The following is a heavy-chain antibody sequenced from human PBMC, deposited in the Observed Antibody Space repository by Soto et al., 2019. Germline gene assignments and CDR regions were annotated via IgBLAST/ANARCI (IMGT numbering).Heavy chain of an antibody. J-gene: IGHJ4*02. D-gene: IGHD5-12*01. CDR3: ARDRRDGYDPFDY. Sequence: QVQLVQSGAEVKKPESSVKVSCKASGGTFGSYAINWVRQAPGQGLEWMGGIIPMYDTIDYAQKFQGRVTITADESTSTAYMELSSLTSEDTAVYYGARDRRDGYDPFDYWGQGTLVTVSS. V-gene: IGHV1-69*01. CDR1: GGTFGSYA. CDR2: IIPMYDTI.